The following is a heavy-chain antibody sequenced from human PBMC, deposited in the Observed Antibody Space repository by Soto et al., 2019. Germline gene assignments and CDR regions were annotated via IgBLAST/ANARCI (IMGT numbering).Heavy chain of an antibody. Sequence: NPSETLSLTCTVSGGSISSGGYYWSWIRQHPGKGLEWIGYIYYSGSTYYNPSLKSRVTISVDTSKNQFSLKLSSVTAADTAVYYCARAISIAAAGGNTPYYYYGMDVWGQGTTVTVSS. V-gene: IGHV4-31*03. J-gene: IGHJ6*02. CDR2: IYYSGST. D-gene: IGHD6-13*01. CDR1: GGSISSGGYY. CDR3: ARAISIAAAGGNTPYYYYGMDV.